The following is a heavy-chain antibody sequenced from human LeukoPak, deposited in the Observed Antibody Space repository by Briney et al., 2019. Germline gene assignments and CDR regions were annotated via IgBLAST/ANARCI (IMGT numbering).Heavy chain of an antibody. J-gene: IGHJ4*02. CDR2: INHSGST. Sequence: SETLSLTCAVYGGSFRGYYWSWIRQPPGKGLEWIGEINHSGSTNYNPSLKSRVTISVDTSKNQFSLKLSSVTAADTAVYYCARGVAARVSYWGQGTLVTVSS. V-gene: IGHV4-34*01. D-gene: IGHD6-6*01. CDR3: ARGVAARVSY. CDR1: GGSFRGYY.